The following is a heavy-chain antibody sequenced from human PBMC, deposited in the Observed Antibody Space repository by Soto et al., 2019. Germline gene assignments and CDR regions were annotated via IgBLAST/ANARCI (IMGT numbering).Heavy chain of an antibody. CDR3: ARDARMDRGWDKYYYMDV. CDR1: GYTFTGYY. V-gene: IGHV1-2*04. J-gene: IGHJ6*03. CDR2: INPNSGGT. Sequence: ASVKVSCKASGYTFTGYYMHWVRQAAGQGLEWMGWINPNSGGTNYAQKFQGWVTMTSDTAISTAYMELSRLRSDDTAVYYCARDARMDRGWDKYYYMDVWGKGTTVTVSS. D-gene: IGHD6-19*01.